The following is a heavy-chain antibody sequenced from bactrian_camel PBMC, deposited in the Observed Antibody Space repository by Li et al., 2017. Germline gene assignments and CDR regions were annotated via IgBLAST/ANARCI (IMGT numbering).Heavy chain of an antibody. D-gene: IGHD3*01. J-gene: IGHJ4*01. V-gene: IGHV3-3*01. CDR3: ATETDRCLLHRLWYNY. CDR2: ASYTAGNT. CDR1: RSTYC. Sequence: LVESGGGSVQAGGSLRLSCAASRSTYCMGWFRQAPGKEREGVAAASYTAGNTHYAESVKGRFTISKDNAKNTLYLQVNSLKPEDTGIYYCATETDRCLLHRLWYNYWGQGTQVTVS.